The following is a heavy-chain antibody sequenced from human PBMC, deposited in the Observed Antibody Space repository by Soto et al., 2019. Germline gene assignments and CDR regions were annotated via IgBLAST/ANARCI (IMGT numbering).Heavy chain of an antibody. CDR1: GGSFSGYY. CDR2: INHSGST. Sequence: SETLSLTCAVYGGSFSGYYWSWIRQPPGKGLEWIGEINHSGSTNYNPSLKSRVTISVDTSKNQFSLKLSSVTAADTAVYYCARGGITIFGAWDYWGQGTLVTVSS. J-gene: IGHJ4*02. V-gene: IGHV4-34*01. D-gene: IGHD3-3*01. CDR3: ARGGITIFGAWDY.